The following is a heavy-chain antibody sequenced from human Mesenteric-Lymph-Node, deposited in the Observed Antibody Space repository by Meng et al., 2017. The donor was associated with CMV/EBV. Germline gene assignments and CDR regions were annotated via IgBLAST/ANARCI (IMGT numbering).Heavy chain of an antibody. Sequence: EVHLVESGGGVVQAGGSLRLSCAASGFNVRDKYMSWVRQAPGKGLEWVCIIYRGDNTYYIDSVKDRFTVSRDNSKNTMYLQMNSLRVEDTAVYYCTGDSVSNPNLDYWGQGTLVTVSS. CDR1: GFNVRDKY. CDR3: TGDSVSNPNLDY. V-gene: IGHV3-66*01. D-gene: IGHD3-10*01. CDR2: IYRGDNT. J-gene: IGHJ4*02.